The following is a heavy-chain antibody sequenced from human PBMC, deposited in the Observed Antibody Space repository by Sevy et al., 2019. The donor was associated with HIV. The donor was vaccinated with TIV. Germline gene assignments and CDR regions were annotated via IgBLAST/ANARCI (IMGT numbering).Heavy chain of an antibody. CDR2: ISGSGGIT. V-gene: IGHV3-23*01. Sequence: GGSLRLSCAASGFTFSSYAMTWVRQAPGKGLEWVSSISGSGGITYYADSVKGRFTISRDNTKNSLYLQMNSLRAEDTAVYYCAKRAEFGAFDIWGQGIMVTVSS. CDR3: AKRAEFGAFDI. CDR1: GFTFSSYA. J-gene: IGHJ3*02. D-gene: IGHD3-10*01.